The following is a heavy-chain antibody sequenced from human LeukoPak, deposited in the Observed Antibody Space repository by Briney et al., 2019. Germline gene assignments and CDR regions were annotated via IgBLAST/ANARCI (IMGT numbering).Heavy chain of an antibody. CDR2: ISNSGGTT. D-gene: IGHD5-18*01. J-gene: IGHJ4*02. CDR3: AKTEDTAMVTTFDY. Sequence: GGSLRLSCAASGFTFSSEAMTWVRQAPGKGLEWVSSISNSGGTTYYADSVKGRFTISRDNSKNTLYLQMNSLRAEDTAVYYCAKTEDTAMVTTFDYWGQGTLVTVSS. V-gene: IGHV3-23*01. CDR1: GFTFSSEA.